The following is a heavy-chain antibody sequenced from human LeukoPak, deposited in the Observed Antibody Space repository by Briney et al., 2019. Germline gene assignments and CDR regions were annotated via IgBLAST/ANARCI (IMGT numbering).Heavy chain of an antibody. CDR2: ISDNSGNT. Sequence: PGGSLRLSCAASGFTFSSFAMSWVRQAPGQGLEWVSAISDNSGNTYYADSVKGRFTISRDNSENTLYLQMNSLRAEDTAVYYCARVVGIQLWSNFDYWGQGTLVTVSS. V-gene: IGHV3-23*01. J-gene: IGHJ4*02. D-gene: IGHD5-18*01. CDR1: GFTFSSFA. CDR3: ARVVGIQLWSNFDY.